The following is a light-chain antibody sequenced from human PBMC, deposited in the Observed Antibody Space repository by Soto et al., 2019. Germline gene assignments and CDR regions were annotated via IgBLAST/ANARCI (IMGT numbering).Light chain of an antibody. V-gene: IGKV3-20*01. CDR1: QSVSYY. CDR2: GAS. CDR3: QQYRT. Sequence: EIVLTQSPGTLSLSPGERATLSCRASQSVSYYLAWYQQKPGQAPRLLIYGASSRATGIPDRFSGSGSGTDFTLTISRLEPEDFAVYYCQQYRTFGQGTKVDIK. J-gene: IGKJ1*01.